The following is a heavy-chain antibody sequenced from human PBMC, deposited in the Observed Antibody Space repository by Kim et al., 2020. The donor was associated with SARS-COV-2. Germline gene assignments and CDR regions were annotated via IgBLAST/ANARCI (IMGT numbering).Heavy chain of an antibody. V-gene: IGHV3-21*01. Sequence: GGSLRLSCAASGFTFSSYSMNWVRQAPGKGLEWVSSISSSSSYIYYADSVKGRFTISRDNAKNSLYLQMNSLRAEDTAVYYCARDLEPAYCSGGSCYSGYYYGMDVWGQGTTVTVSS. J-gene: IGHJ6*02. CDR3: ARDLEPAYCSGGSCYSGYYYGMDV. D-gene: IGHD2-15*01. CDR1: GFTFSSYS. CDR2: ISSSSSYI.